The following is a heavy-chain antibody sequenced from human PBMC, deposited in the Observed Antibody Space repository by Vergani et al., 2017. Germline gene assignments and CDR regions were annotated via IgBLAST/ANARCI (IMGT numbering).Heavy chain of an antibody. CDR1: FASIRNLY. CDR3: ASDTHSGQRADR. D-gene: IGHD6-19*01. CDR2: IHYSENT. Sequence: QVQLQESGPGLVKSSETPSLTCCVSFASIRNLYCNWIRQPPGKGLEWIGSIHYSENTNYTPSLKTRVTISVDTSKNQFSLTLTSVTAADTAVYYCASDTHSGQRADRWGQGILVTVTS. J-gene: IGHJ5*02. V-gene: IGHV4-59*11.